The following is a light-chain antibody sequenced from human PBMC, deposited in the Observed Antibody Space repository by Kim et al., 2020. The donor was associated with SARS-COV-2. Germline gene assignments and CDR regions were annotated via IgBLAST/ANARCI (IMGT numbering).Light chain of an antibody. V-gene: IGKV3-15*01. CDR1: QRVSSN. J-gene: IGKJ1*01. CDR3: QQYNNWPLT. CDR2: GAS. Sequence: SPGESPTLSCRASQRVSSNLAWYQQKPGQAPRLLIYGASTRATGIPARFSGSGSGTEFTLTISSLQSEDFAVYYCQQYNNWPLTFGQGTKVDI.